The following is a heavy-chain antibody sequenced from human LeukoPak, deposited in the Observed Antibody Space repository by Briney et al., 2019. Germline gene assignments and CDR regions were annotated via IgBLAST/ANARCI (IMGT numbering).Heavy chain of an antibody. CDR3: ARGAVTRFDY. D-gene: IGHD4-11*01. V-gene: IGHV4-59*01. CDR2: IYYSGST. CDR1: GFAFSDYH. Sequence: GSLRLSCAASGFAFSDYHMSWIRQPPGKGLEWIGYIYYSGSTNYNPSLKSRVTISVDTSKNQFSLKLSSVTAADTAVYYCARGAVTRFDYWGQGTLVTVSS. J-gene: IGHJ4*02.